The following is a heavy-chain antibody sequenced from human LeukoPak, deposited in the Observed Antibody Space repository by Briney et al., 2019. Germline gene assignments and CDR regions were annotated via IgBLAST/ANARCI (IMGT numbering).Heavy chain of an antibody. CDR2: ISDSGGNT. CDR1: GFTFNNYG. J-gene: IGHJ3*02. Sequence: GGTLRLSCAASGFTFNNYGMTWVRQAPGKGLEWVSAISDSGGNTYYTDSVKGRSTISRDNSKNTLYLQMNSLRAEDTALYYCAKDKHVVVVAPTDDAFDIWGQGTMVTVSS. V-gene: IGHV3-23*01. CDR3: AKDKHVVVVAPTDDAFDI. D-gene: IGHD2-15*01.